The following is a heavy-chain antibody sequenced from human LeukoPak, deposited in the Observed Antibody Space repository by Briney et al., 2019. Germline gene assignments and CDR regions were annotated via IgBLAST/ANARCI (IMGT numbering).Heavy chain of an antibody. D-gene: IGHD1-26*01. CDR2: IDPSDSYT. J-gene: IGHJ4*02. CDR1: GHSFTSYW. CDR3: ATLGVGTTTAFDY. Sequence: GESLRISCKGSGHSFTSYWITWVRQMPGKGLEWMGRIDPSDSYTNYSPSFQGHVTISADKSISTAFLQWSSLKASDTAMYYCATLGVGTTTAFDYWGQGTLVTVSS. V-gene: IGHV5-10-1*01.